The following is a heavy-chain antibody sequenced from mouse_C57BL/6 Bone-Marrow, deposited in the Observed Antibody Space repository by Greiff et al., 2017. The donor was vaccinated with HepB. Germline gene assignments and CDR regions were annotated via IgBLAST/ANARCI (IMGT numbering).Heavy chain of an antibody. Sequence: EVQVVESGGGLVQPKGSLKLSCAASGFTFNTYAMHWVRQAPGKGLEWVARIRSKSSNYATYYADSVKDRFTISRDDSQSMLYLQMNNLKTEDTAMYYCVREGAQATGFDYWGQGTTLTVSS. CDR2: IRSKSSNYAT. D-gene: IGHD3-2*02. CDR3: VREGAQATGFDY. V-gene: IGHV10-3*01. J-gene: IGHJ2*01. CDR1: GFTFNTYA.